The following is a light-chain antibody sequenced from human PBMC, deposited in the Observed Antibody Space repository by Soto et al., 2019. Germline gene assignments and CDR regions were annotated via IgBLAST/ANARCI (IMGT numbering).Light chain of an antibody. CDR3: QEYRIPPNT. CDR1: QRVDDSH. V-gene: IGKV3-20*01. Sequence: TQSVGALSLYQGERATLSCRASQRVDDSHLAWYQLRPGQAPRLLIYGASTRATGIPDRFSGSGSGTDFSLTISGLKPEDVAVYYCQEYRIPPNTSGQGTRPEV. CDR2: GAS. J-gene: IGKJ5*01.